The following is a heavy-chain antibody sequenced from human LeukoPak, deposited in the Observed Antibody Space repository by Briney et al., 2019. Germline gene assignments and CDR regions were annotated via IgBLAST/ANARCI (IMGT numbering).Heavy chain of an antibody. CDR2: INTNTRNP. D-gene: IGHD2-21*02. CDR1: EYTFTSYG. J-gene: IGHJ6*02. CDR3: ARSNGVTGPPRNQFFFGKDG. V-gene: IGHV7-4-1*02. Sequence: ASVKVSCKASEYTFTSYGINWIRQAPGQGLEWMGWINTNTRNPTFAQGFTGRFVFSLDTSVRTAYLQITSLKAEDTAVYYCARSNGVTGPPRNQFFFGKDGWGQGTAVTVSS.